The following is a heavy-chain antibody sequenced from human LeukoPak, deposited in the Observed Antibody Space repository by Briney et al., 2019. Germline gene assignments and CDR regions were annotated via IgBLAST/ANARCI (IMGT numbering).Heavy chain of an antibody. V-gene: IGHV1-2*02. CDR2: INPNSGGT. CDR1: GYTFTGYY. J-gene: IGHJ4*02. Sequence: ASVKVSCKASGYTFTGYYMHWVRQAPGQGLEWMGWINPNSGGTNYAQKFQGRVTMTRDTSTSTVYMELSSLRSEDTAVYYCARELERDYGDYIDYWGQGTLVTVSS. D-gene: IGHD4-17*01. CDR3: ARELERDYGDYIDY.